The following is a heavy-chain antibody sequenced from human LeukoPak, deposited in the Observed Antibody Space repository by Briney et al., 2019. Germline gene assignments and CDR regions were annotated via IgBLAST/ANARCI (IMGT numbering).Heavy chain of an antibody. Sequence: ASVKVSCKASGYTFTGYYMHWVRQAPGQGLEWMGWINPNSGGTNYAQKFQGRVTMTRDTSISTAYMELSRLRSDDTAVYYCARDRKVFSGSYPWGQGTLVTVSS. V-gene: IGHV1-2*02. CDR1: GYTFTGYY. D-gene: IGHD1-26*01. CDR2: INPNSGGT. CDR3: ARDRKVFSGSYP. J-gene: IGHJ5*02.